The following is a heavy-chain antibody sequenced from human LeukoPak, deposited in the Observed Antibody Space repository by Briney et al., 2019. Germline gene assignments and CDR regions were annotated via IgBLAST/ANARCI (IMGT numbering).Heavy chain of an antibody. V-gene: IGHV3-7*05. CDR3: ARASGYSGSRRWFDP. Sequence: PGGSLRLSCAASGFTFSSYWMTWVRQGPGKGLEWVATIDQVGSEKYYVDSVKGRFTISRDNAKNSLYLQMNSLRAEDTAVYYCARASGYSGSRRWFDPWGQGTLVTVSS. CDR1: GFTFSSYW. D-gene: IGHD5-12*01. CDR2: IDQVGSEK. J-gene: IGHJ5*02.